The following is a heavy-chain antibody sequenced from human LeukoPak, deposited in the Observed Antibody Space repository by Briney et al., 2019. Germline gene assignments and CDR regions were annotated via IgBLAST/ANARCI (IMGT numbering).Heavy chain of an antibody. Sequence: SVKVSCKASGGTFSSYAISWVRQAPGQGLEWMGRIIPIFGTANYAQKFQGRVTITTDESTSTAYMELSSLRSEDTAVYYCASFLSGEANSDAFDTWGQGTMVTVSS. CDR1: GGTFSSYA. D-gene: IGHD2-15*01. V-gene: IGHV1-69*05. J-gene: IGHJ3*02. CDR2: IIPIFGTA. CDR3: ASFLSGEANSDAFDT.